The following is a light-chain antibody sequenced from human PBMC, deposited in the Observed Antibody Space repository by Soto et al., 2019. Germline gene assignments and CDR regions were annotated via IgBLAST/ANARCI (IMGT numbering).Light chain of an antibody. CDR3: QQLLSFPLT. J-gene: IGKJ4*01. Sequence: DIQLTQSPSFLSASVGDRVTITCRASQGISSYLAWHQQKPGKAPNLLIYAASTLQSGVPSRFSGSGSGTEFTLTISSLQPEDFATYYCQQLLSFPLTFGGGTKVEIK. V-gene: IGKV1-9*01. CDR1: QGISSY. CDR2: AAS.